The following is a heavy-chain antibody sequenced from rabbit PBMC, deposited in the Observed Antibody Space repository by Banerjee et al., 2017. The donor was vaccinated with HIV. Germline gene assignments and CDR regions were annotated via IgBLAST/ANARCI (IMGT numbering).Heavy chain of an antibody. D-gene: IGHD1-1*01. CDR1: GFSFTNSYY. V-gene: IGHV1S40*01. Sequence: QSLEESGGDLVKPEGSLTLTCTASGFSFTNSYYMCWVRQAPGKGLEWIACIDAGSSGNTYYASWVNGRFSISKTSSTTVTLQMTSLTAADTATYFCARDLTGVIGWNFNLWGPGTLVTVS. J-gene: IGHJ4*01. CDR3: ARDLTGVIGWNFNL. CDR2: IDAGSSGNT.